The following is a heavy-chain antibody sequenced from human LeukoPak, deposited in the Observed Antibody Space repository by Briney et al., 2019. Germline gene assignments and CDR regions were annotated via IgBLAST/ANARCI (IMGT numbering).Heavy chain of an antibody. CDR3: ASGGVTTVTGGYYYYGMDV. Sequence: ASVKVSCKASGYTFTGYYMHWVRQAPGQGLEWMGWINPNSGGTNYAQKFQGRVTMTRDTSISTAYMELSRLRSDDTAVYYCASGGVTTVTGGYYYYGMDVWGQGTTVTVSS. V-gene: IGHV1-2*02. CDR1: GYTFTGYY. D-gene: IGHD4-17*01. CDR2: INPNSGGT. J-gene: IGHJ6*02.